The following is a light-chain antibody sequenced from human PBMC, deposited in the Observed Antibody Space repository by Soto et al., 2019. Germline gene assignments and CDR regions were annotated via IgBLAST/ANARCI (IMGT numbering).Light chain of an antibody. V-gene: IGKV3-15*01. J-gene: IGKJ1*01. CDR1: QSVSSSY. Sequence: IVFTQSPGTLSVSPGERATLSCRASQSVSSSYLAWYQQRRGQAPRLLIYGASTRATGIPARFSGSGSGTEFTLTISSLQSEDFAVYYCQQYNNWPPETFGQGTKVDIK. CDR3: QQYNNWPPET. CDR2: GAS.